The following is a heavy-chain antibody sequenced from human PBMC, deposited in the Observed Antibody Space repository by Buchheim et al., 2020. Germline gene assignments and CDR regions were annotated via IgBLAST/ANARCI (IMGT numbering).Heavy chain of an antibody. Sequence: QVQLVESGGGVVQPGRSLRLSCAASGFTFSSYAMHWVRQAPGKGLEWVAVISYDGSNKYYADSVKGRFTISRDNSKNKLYLQMNSLRAEDTAVYYCARDIGAVAGKKGYYGMDVWGQGTT. CDR1: GFTFSSYA. CDR3: ARDIGAVAGKKGYYGMDV. V-gene: IGHV3-30-3*01. D-gene: IGHD6-19*01. CDR2: ISYDGSNK. J-gene: IGHJ6*02.